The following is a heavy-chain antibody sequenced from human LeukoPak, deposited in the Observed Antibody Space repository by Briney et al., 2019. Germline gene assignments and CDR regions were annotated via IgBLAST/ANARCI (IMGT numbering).Heavy chain of an antibody. CDR3: ARRQGCSSTSCPPDS. V-gene: IGHV5-51*01. D-gene: IGHD2-2*01. Sequence: MPGESLKISCRGSGYSFNTYWIGWVRQKPGKGLEWMGIIYPGDSDTRYSPSFQGQVTMPADKSINTAYLQWTSLKASDTAMYYCARRQGCSSTSCPPDSWGQGTLVTVSS. J-gene: IGHJ5*02. CDR1: GYSFNTYW. CDR2: IYPGDSDT.